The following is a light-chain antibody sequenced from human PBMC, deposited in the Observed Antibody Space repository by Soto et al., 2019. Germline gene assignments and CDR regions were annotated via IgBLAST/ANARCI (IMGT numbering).Light chain of an antibody. CDR1: QGITSW. J-gene: IGKJ4*01. Sequence: DIQMTQSPASVSASVGDRVTITCRASQGITSWLAWYQQKPGKAPKLMIYRASNLQSGVPSRFSGSGSGTDFTLTISGLQTADFATYYCQQTTTFPLTFGGGTKVEIK. V-gene: IGKV1-12*01. CDR3: QQTTTFPLT. CDR2: RAS.